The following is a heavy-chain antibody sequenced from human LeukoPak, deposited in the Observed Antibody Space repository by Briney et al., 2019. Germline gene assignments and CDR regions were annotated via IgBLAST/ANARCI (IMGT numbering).Heavy chain of an antibody. CDR3: AGSYYGSGSYYLSE. V-gene: IGHV3-33*01. CDR2: IWYDGSNK. D-gene: IGHD3-10*01. CDR1: GFTFSSYG. J-gene: IGHJ4*02. Sequence: GGSLRLSCAASGFTFSSYGMHWVRQAPGKGLEGVAVIWYDGSNKYYADSVKGRFTISRDNSKNTLYLQMNSLRAEDTAVYYCAGSYYGSGSYYLSEWGQGTLVTVSS.